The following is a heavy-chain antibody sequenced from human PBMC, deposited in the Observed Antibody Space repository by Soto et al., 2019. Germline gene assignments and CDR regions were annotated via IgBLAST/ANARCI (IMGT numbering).Heavy chain of an antibody. V-gene: IGHV3-11*01. Sequence: RGSLRLSCAASGFIFGHYYMSWIRQAPGAGLEWVSYISTSGNITYYADSVKGRFTISRDNAKNSLHLQMNSLKVEDTAVYYCVKGYYDSGGYHYFDYWGQGTLVTVSS. CDR1: GFIFGHYY. D-gene: IGHD3-22*01. CDR2: ISTSGNIT. CDR3: VKGYYDSGGYHYFDY. J-gene: IGHJ4*02.